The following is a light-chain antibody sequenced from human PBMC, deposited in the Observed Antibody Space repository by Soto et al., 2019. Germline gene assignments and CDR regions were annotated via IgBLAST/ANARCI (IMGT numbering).Light chain of an antibody. J-gene: IGKJ1*01. CDR1: QTVTSSY. CDR3: QKLNAYPPWT. V-gene: IGKV3-20*01. Sequence: EIMLTQSPGTLSLSPGERATLSCRAIQTVTSSYLAWYQQKPGQAPRLLIYGASIRATGIPDRFSGSGSGTDFTLTISRLEPEDFATYFCQKLNAYPPWTFGQGTKVDIK. CDR2: GAS.